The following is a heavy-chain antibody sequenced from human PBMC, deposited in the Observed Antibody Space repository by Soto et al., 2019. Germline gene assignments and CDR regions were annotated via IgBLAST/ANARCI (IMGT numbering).Heavy chain of an antibody. Sequence: KNSCKGSEYSFTSYWVGCVSQIHGKGLEWMGIIYPGDSDTRYSPSFQGQVTISADKSISTAYLQWSSLKASDTAMYYCASLGYCSSTSCSQIDYWGQGTLVTVSS. CDR1: EYSFTSYW. V-gene: IGHV5-51*01. CDR2: IYPGDSDT. D-gene: IGHD2-2*01. CDR3: ASLGYCSSTSCSQIDY. J-gene: IGHJ4*02.